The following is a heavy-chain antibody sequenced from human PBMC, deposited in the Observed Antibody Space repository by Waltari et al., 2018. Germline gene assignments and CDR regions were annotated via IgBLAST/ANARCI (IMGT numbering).Heavy chain of an antibody. Sequence: EVQLVESGGGLIQPGGSLSPSCEASGLTGSSNYMIWVRQAPGKGLEWVSVIYSDGRTVYADSVKGRFTISRDNLKNTVDLQMSSLRADDTAVYYCARNKGWYGDGYFDYWGQGTLVSVSS. D-gene: IGHD6-19*01. CDR3: ARNKGWYGDGYFDY. J-gene: IGHJ4*02. V-gene: IGHV3-53*01. CDR2: IYSDGRT. CDR1: GLTGSSNY.